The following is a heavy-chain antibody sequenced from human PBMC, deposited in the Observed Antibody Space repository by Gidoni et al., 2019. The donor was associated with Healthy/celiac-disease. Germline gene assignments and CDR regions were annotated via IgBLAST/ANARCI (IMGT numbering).Heavy chain of an antibody. CDR1: GGSIRSGGYY. D-gene: IGHD3-16*01. Sequence: QVQLQESGPGLVKPSQTLSLTCTVSGGSIRSGGYYWSWIRQHPGKGLEWIGYIYYSGSTYYNPSLKSRVTISVDTSKNQFSLKLSSVTAADTAVYYCARGSTIWRAYYYGMDVWGQGTTVTVSS. V-gene: IGHV4-31*03. J-gene: IGHJ6*02. CDR3: ARGSTIWRAYYYGMDV. CDR2: IYYSGST.